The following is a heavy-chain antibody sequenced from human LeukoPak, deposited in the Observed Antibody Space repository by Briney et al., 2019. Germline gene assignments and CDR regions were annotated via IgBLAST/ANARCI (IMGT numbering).Heavy chain of an antibody. V-gene: IGHV1-8*02. Sequence: ASVKVSCKASGYTFTSYDINWVRQVTGQGLEWMGWMNPNSGNTGYAQKFQGRVTMTTDTSTSTAYMELRSLRSDDTAVYYCARLNYYYYYMDVWGKGTTVTVSS. CDR1: GYTFTSYD. CDR2: MNPNSGNT. J-gene: IGHJ6*03. CDR3: ARLNYYYYYMDV.